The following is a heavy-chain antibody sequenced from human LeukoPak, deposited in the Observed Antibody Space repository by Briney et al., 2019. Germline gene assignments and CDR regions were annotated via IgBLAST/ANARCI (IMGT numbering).Heavy chain of an antibody. CDR1: GFTFSNVW. Sequence: GGSLRLSCAASGFTFSNVWMSWVRQAPGKGLEWVGRIKSKTDGGTTDYAAPVKGRFTISRDDSKNTLYLQMNSLKTEDTAVYYCTTDGVGATFRYYYYYYMDVWGKGTTVTVSS. J-gene: IGHJ6*03. V-gene: IGHV3-15*01. CDR3: TTDGVGATFRYYYYYYMDV. CDR2: IKSKTDGGTT. D-gene: IGHD1-26*01.